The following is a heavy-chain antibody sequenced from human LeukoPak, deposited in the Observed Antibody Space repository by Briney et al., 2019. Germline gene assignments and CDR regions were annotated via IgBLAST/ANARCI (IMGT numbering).Heavy chain of an antibody. Sequence: GGSLRLSCVVCRFTYSSYAMYWVRQAPGKGLEWVALISYDGTYENYADSVKGRFTISRDDSKNTLYLQMNTLRPADTAVYYCATRPNPKTLYAPLDYWGQGTLVTVSS. CDR2: ISYDGTYE. J-gene: IGHJ4*02. D-gene: IGHD2/OR15-2a*01. CDR3: ATRPNPKTLYAPLDY. CDR1: RFTYSSYA. V-gene: IGHV3-30*04.